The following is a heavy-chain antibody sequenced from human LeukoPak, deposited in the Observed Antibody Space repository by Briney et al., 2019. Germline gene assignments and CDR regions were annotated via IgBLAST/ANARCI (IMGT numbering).Heavy chain of an antibody. J-gene: IGHJ4*02. CDR2: IYFSGST. CDR3: ASAWDKWGNMLSV. V-gene: IGHV4-4*07. Sequence: PSETLSLTCTVSGGSVTSDYWSWIRQPAGKGLEWIGRIYFSGSTNYNPSLKSRVTISIDTSKNQFSLKLSSVTAADTAVYYCASAWDKWGNMLSVWGQGTLVTVSS. CDR1: GGSVTSDY. D-gene: IGHD2-8*01.